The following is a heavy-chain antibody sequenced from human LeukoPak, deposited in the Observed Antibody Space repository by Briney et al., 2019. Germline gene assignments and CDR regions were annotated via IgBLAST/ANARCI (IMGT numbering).Heavy chain of an antibody. CDR3: ARGRGYSDYGSIDY. CDR1: GGSISSGGYY. D-gene: IGHD5-12*01. Sequence: SQTLCLTCTVSGGSISSGGYYWSWIRQHPGKGLEWIGYIYYSGSTYYNPSLKSRVTISVDTSKNQFSLKLSSVTAADTAVYYCARGRGYSDYGSIDYWGQGTLVTVSS. J-gene: IGHJ4*02. V-gene: IGHV4-31*03. CDR2: IYYSGST.